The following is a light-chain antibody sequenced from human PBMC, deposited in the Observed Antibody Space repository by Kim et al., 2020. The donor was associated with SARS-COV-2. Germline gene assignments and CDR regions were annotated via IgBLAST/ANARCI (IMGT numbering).Light chain of an antibody. Sequence: EIVMTQSPATLSVSPGERATLSCRASRSVSSHLAWYQQKPGQGPRLLIYGASTRATGVPERFSGSGSGTDFTLTISSLHSEDFAVYYCQHYVNWPLTFGGGTKVDIK. CDR3: QHYVNWPLT. CDR2: GAS. J-gene: IGKJ4*01. V-gene: IGKV3-15*01. CDR1: RSVSSH.